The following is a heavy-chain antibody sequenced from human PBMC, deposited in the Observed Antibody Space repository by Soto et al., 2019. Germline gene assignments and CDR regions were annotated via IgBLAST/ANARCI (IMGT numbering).Heavy chain of an antibody. D-gene: IGHD4-17*01. J-gene: IGHJ3*02. CDR3: AREGAGDLDAFDI. CDR1: GFTFSSYG. CDR2: IWYDGSNK. V-gene: IGHV3-33*01. Sequence: QVQLVESGGGVVQPGRSLRLSCAASGFTFSSYGMHWVRQAPGKGLEWVAVIWYDGSNKYYADSVKGRFTISRDNSKNTLYLQMNSLRAEDTAVDYCAREGAGDLDAFDIWGQGTMVTVSS.